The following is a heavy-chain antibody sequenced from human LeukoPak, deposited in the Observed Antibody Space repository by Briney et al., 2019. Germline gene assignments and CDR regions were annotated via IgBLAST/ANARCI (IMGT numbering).Heavy chain of an antibody. J-gene: IGHJ4*02. CDR1: GYTFTGYY. CDR3: ATEYSSSSFDY. V-gene: IGHV1-2*04. D-gene: IGHD6-6*01. Sequence: ASVKVSCKASGYTFTGYYIHWVRQAPGQGLEWMGWINPNSGGTNYAQKFQGWVTMTRDTSISTAYMELSRLRSDDTAVYYCATEYSSSSFDYWGQGTLVTVSS. CDR2: INPNSGGT.